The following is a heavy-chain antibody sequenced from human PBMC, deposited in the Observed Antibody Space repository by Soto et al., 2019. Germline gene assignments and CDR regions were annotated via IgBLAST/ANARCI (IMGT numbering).Heavy chain of an antibody. CDR3: ARGMNYYDSSVYYYEMPFYY. CDR1: GGTFSSYA. J-gene: IGHJ4*02. D-gene: IGHD3-22*01. Sequence: SVKVSCKASGGTFSSYAISWVRQAPGQGLEWMGGIIPIFGTANYAQKFQGRVTITADASTSTAYMELSSLRSEDTAVYYCARGMNYYDSSVYYYEMPFYYRGQGTLGTLSS. CDR2: IIPIFGTA. V-gene: IGHV1-69*13.